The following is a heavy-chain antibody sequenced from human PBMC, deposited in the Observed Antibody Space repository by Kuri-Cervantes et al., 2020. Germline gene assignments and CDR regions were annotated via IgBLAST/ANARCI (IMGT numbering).Heavy chain of an antibody. CDR1: GGSISSGDYY. D-gene: IGHD6-19*01. V-gene: IGHV4-31*02. J-gene: IGHJ4*02. CDR3: ARDRVGSSGWHDY. CDR2: IYYSGST. Sequence: LRLSCTVSGGSISSGDYYWSWIRQPPGKGLEWIGYIYYSGSTYYNPSLKSRLTISVDTSKNHFSLRLSSVTAADTAVYYCARDRVGSSGWHDYWGQGTLVTVSS.